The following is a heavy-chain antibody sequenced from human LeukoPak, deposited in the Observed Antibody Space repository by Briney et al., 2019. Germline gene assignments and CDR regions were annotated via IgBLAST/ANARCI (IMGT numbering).Heavy chain of an antibody. CDR3: AKQLGYCSDGSCYFPY. CDR2: ISNNGGYT. CDR1: GFTFSSSA. Sequence: GGSLRLSCAASGFTFSSSAMSWVRQAPGKGLEWVSAISNNGGYTYYAYSVQGRFTISRDNSKSTLCLQMNSLRAEDTAVYYCAKQLGYCSDGSCYFPYWGQGTLVTVSS. D-gene: IGHD2-15*01. V-gene: IGHV3-23*01. J-gene: IGHJ4*02.